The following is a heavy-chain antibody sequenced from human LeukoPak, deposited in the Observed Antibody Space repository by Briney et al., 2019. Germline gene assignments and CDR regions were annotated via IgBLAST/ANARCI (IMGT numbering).Heavy chain of an antibody. CDR1: GFTFGDYA. CDR2: IRSKAYGGTT. J-gene: IGHJ4*02. D-gene: IGHD3-10*01. V-gene: IGHV3-49*04. CDR3: TRGIIMVRGPSWDYYFDY. Sequence: GGSPRLSCTASGFTFGDYAMSWVRQAPGKGLEWVGFIRSKAYGGTTEYAASVKGRFTISRDDSKSIAYLQMNSLKTEDTAVYYCTRGIIMVRGPSWDYYFDYWGQGTLVTVSS.